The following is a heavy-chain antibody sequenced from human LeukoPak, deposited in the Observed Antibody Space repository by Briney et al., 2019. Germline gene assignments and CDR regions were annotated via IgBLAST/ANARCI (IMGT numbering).Heavy chain of an antibody. D-gene: IGHD1-26*01. CDR3: ATLSGNSWEYYFDY. CDR1: GYTFTGYY. Sequence: ASVKVSCMASGYTFTGYYMHWVRQAPGQGLEWMGWINPNSGGTNYAQRFQGRVTMTRDTSISTAYMELSRLRSDDTAVYYCATLSGNSWEYYFDYWGQGTLVTVSS. V-gene: IGHV1-2*02. CDR2: INPNSGGT. J-gene: IGHJ4*02.